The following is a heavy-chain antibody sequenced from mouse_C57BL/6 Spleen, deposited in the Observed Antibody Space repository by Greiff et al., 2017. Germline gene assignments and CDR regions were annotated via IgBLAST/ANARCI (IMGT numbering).Heavy chain of an antibody. J-gene: IGHJ3*01. CDR1: GYTFTSYW. Sequence: VQRVESGAELAKPGASVKLSCKASGYTFTSYWMHWVKQRPGQGLEWIGYINPSSGYTKYNQKFKDKATLTADKSSSTAYMQLSSLTYEDSAVYYCATYDYDGEVPPGWGQGTLVTVSA. CDR2: INPSSGYT. D-gene: IGHD2-4*01. CDR3: ATYDYDGEVPPG. V-gene: IGHV1-7*01.